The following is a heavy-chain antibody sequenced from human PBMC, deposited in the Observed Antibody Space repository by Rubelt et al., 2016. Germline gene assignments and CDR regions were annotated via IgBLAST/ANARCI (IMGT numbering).Heavy chain of an antibody. CDR2: INTNTGNP. V-gene: IGHV7-4-1*02. CDR1: GYTFTSYA. D-gene: IGHD3-10*01. CDR3: ARGMRWFGENY. J-gene: IGHJ4*02. Sequence: QVQLVQSGSELKKPGASVKVSCKASGYTFTSYAMNWVRQAPGQGLEWMGWINTNTGNPTYAQGFTGRLVCALYTSVSTAYLQSSSLKAEDTAVYYCARGMRWFGENYWGQGTLVTVSS.